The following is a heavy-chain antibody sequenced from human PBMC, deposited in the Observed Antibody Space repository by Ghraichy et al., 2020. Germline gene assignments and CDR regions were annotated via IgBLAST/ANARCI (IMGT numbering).Heavy chain of an antibody. CDR2: INHSGST. J-gene: IGHJ5*02. D-gene: IGHD3-3*01. CDR1: GGSFSGYY. V-gene: IGHV4-34*01. CDR3: ARVLLRITIPEWLYKVWFDP. Sequence: SETLSLTCAVYGGSFSGYYWSWIRQPPGKGLEWIGEINHSGSTNYNPSLKSRVTISVDTSKNQFSLKLSSVTAADTAVYYCARVLLRITIPEWLYKVWFDPWGQGTLVTVSS.